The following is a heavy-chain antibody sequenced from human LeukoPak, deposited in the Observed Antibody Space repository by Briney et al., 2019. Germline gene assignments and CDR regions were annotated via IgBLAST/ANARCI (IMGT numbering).Heavy chain of an antibody. CDR1: GFTFSSYA. V-gene: IGHV3-23*01. CDR2: ISSGGSTI. D-gene: IGHD3-22*01. Sequence: GGSLRLSCAASGFTFSSYAMSWVRQAPGKGLEWVSAISSGGSTIFYGDSVKGRFAVSRDNSENTLYLQMNSLRAEDTAVYYCAKEHYDSSGPFDYWGQGTLVTVSS. CDR3: AKEHYDSSGPFDY. J-gene: IGHJ4*02.